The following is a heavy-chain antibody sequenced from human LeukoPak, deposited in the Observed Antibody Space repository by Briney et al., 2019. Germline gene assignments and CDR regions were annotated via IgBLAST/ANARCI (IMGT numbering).Heavy chain of an antibody. CDR3: ARTVVTQILHLFDY. J-gene: IGHJ4*02. Sequence: SETLSLTCTVSGGSISSSSYYWGWIRQPPGKGLEWIGSIYYSGSTYYNPSLKSRVTISVDTSKNQFSLKLSSVTAADTAVYYCARTVVTQILHLFDYWGQRTLVTVSS. V-gene: IGHV4-39*07. CDR2: IYYSGST. D-gene: IGHD4-23*01. CDR1: GGSISSSSYY.